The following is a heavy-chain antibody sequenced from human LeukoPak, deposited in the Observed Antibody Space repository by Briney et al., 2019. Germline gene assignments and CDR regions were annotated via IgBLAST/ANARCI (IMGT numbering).Heavy chain of an antibody. CDR1: GVSFSGYY. J-gene: IGHJ3*02. CDR3: ATPSGDDAFDI. D-gene: IGHD5-12*01. V-gene: IGHV4-34*01. CDR2: INHSGST. Sequence: PSETLSLTCAVYGVSFSGYYWSWIRQPPGKGLEWIGEINHSGSTNYNPSLKSRVTISVDTSKNQFSLKLSSVTAADTAVYYCATPSGDDAFDIWGQGTMVTVSS.